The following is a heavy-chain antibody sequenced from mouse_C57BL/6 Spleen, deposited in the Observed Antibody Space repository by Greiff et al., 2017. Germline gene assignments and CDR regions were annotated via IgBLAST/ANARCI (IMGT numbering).Heavy chain of an antibody. D-gene: IGHD4-1*01. V-gene: IGHV3-6*01. J-gene: IGHJ3*01. Sequence: VQLQQSGPGLVKPSQSLSLTCSVTGYSITSGYYWNWIRQFPGNKLEWMGYISYDGSNNYNPSLKNRISITRDTSKNQFFLKLNSVTTEDTATYYCARDEANWGFAYWGQGTLVTVSA. CDR1: GYSITSGYY. CDR3: ARDEANWGFAY. CDR2: ISYDGSN.